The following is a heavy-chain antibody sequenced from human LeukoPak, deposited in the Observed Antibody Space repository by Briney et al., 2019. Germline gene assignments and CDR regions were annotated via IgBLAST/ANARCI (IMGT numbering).Heavy chain of an antibody. Sequence: PGXSLRLSCAASGFTFSSYAMSWVRQAPGKGVEWVSAISGSGGSTYYADSVKGRFTISRDNSKNTLYLQMNSLRAEDTAVYYCAKGAYGSGTMGNWFDPWGQGTLGTVSS. CDR3: AKGAYGSGTMGNWFDP. V-gene: IGHV3-23*01. CDR2: ISGSGGST. J-gene: IGHJ5*02. CDR1: GFTFSSYA. D-gene: IGHD3-10*01.